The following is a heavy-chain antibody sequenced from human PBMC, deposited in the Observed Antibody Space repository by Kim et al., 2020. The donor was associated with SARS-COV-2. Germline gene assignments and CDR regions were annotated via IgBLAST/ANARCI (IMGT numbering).Heavy chain of an antibody. J-gene: IGHJ2*01. V-gene: IGHV4-59*13. CDR3: ARVVDDSSAYYLFVNFDL. CDR2: IYYSGST. Sequence: SETLSLTCTVSGGSISSYYWSWIRQPPGKGLEWIGYIYYSGSTNYNPSLKSRVTISVDTSKNQFSLKLSSVTAADTAVYYCARVVDDSSAYYLFVNFDLWGRGTLVTVSS. D-gene: IGHD3-22*01. CDR1: GGSISSYY.